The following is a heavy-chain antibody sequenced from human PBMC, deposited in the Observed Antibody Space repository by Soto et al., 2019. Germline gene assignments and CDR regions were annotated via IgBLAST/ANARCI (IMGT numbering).Heavy chain of an antibody. CDR2: INPSDGTT. J-gene: IGHJ4*02. D-gene: IGHD3-16*01. Sequence: ASVKVSCKASGYTFTRNYIHWVRLAPGQGPEWMGIINPSDGTTYYAQKFQGRLTMTRDTSTSTVYMELSNLRSEDTAVYFCARGVKRRLGDSWGQGTPVTVSS. CDR1: GYTFTRNY. V-gene: IGHV1-46*01. CDR3: ARGVKRRLGDS.